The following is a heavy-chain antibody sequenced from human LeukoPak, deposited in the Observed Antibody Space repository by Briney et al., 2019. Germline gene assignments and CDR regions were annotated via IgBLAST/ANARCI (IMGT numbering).Heavy chain of an antibody. J-gene: IGHJ4*02. CDR1: GFTFSSYA. CDR2: ISGSGGST. CDR3: AKDASKRWGSSSPFDY. Sequence: GGSLRLSCAASGFTFSSYAMSWVRQAPGKGLEGVSAISGSGGSTYYADSVKGRFTISRDNSKNTLYLQMNSLRAEDTAVYYCAKDASKRWGSSSPFDYWGQGTLVTVSS. V-gene: IGHV3-23*01. D-gene: IGHD6-6*01.